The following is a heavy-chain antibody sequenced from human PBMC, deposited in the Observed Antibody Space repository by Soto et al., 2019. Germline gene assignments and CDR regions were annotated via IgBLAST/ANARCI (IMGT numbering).Heavy chain of an antibody. CDR2: IKQDGSEK. Sequence: GGSLRLSCAASGFTFSSYWMSWVRQAPGKGLEWVANIKQDGSEKYYVDSVKGRFTISRDNAKNSLYLQMNSLRAEDTAVYYCARGGSSSFDVNAFDIWGQGTMVTVSS. V-gene: IGHV3-7*03. D-gene: IGHD6-6*01. CDR3: ARGGSSSFDVNAFDI. J-gene: IGHJ3*02. CDR1: GFTFSSYW.